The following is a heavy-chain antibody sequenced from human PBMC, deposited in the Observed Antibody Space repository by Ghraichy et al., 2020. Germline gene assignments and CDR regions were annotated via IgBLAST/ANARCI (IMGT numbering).Heavy chain of an antibody. J-gene: IGHJ4*02. D-gene: IGHD6-13*01. CDR2: INWNGGST. CDR1: GFTFDDYG. Sequence: GGSLRLSCAASGFTFDDYGMSWVRQAPGKGLEWVSGINWNGGSTGYADSVKGRFTISRDNAKNSLYLQMNSLRAEDTALYYCARGVAAAGTLPGYFDYWGQGTLVTVSS. CDR3: ARGVAAAGTLPGYFDY. V-gene: IGHV3-20*04.